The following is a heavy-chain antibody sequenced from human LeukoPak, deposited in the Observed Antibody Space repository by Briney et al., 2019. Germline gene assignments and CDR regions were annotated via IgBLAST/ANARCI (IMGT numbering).Heavy chain of an antibody. V-gene: IGHV4-4*07. J-gene: IGHJ3*02. CDR1: GASISSYS. Sequence: SETLSLTCTVSGASISSYSWSWIRQPAGKGLEWIGRIYTSGNTNYNPSLKSRVTTSVDTSMNQFSLKLSSVTAADTAVYYCARDRTGLVWFGESTHDAFDMWGQGTMVTVSS. CDR2: IYTSGNT. D-gene: IGHD3-10*01. CDR3: ARDRTGLVWFGESTHDAFDM.